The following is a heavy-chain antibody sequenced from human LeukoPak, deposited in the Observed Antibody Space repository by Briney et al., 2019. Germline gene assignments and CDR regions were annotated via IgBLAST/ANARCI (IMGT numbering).Heavy chain of an antibody. CDR2: ISSSSSYI. V-gene: IGHV3-21*01. CDR1: GFTFSGYS. Sequence: GGSLRLSCAASGFTFSGYSMNWVRQAPGKGLEWVSSISSSSSYIYYADSVKGRFTISRDNAKNSLYLQMNSLRAEDTAVYYCARVYGDYAAFDIWGQGTMVTVSS. J-gene: IGHJ3*02. CDR3: ARVYGDYAAFDI. D-gene: IGHD4-17*01.